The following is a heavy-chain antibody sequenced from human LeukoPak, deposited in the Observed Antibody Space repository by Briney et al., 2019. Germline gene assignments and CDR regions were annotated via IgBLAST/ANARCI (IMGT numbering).Heavy chain of an antibody. CDR3: ARVEPATSHFDH. CDR1: GFIVSSSY. V-gene: IGHV3-53*01. Sequence: GGSLRLSCAASGFIVSSSYLSWVRQAPGKGLEWISLIYSDGSTFYAGSVKGRFTISRDNSKNTLSLQMNSLRAEDTAVYYCARVEPATSHFDHWGRGTLVTVSS. CDR2: IYSDGST. J-gene: IGHJ4*02. D-gene: IGHD1-1*01.